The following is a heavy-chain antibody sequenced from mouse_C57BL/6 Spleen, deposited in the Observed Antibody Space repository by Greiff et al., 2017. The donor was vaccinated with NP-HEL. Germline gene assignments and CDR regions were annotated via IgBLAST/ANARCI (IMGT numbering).Heavy chain of an antibody. J-gene: IGHJ4*01. Sequence: QVQLQQSGAELVRPGTSVKVSCKASGYAFTNYLIEWVKQRPGQGLEWIGVINPGSGGTNYNEKFKGKATLTADKSSSTAYMQLSSLTSEDSAVYFCARRLLPPAMDYWGQGTSVTVSS. CDR1: GYAFTNYL. V-gene: IGHV1-54*01. CDR2: INPGSGGT. D-gene: IGHD1-1*01. CDR3: ARRLLPPAMDY.